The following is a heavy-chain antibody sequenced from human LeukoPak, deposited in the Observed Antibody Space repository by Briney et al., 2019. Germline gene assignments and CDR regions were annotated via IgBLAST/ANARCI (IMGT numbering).Heavy chain of an antibody. D-gene: IGHD6-19*01. J-gene: IGHJ4*02. CDR3: ARVGSEWLVNDY. CDR2: ISYSSSTR. CDR1: GFTFSSYN. Sequence: GGSLRLSCTASGFTFSSYNMNWVSQAPGKGLEWVSYISYSSSTRYYADSVKGRFTISRDNAKNSLYLQINSPRDEDMAVYYCARVGSEWLVNDYWGQGALVTVSS. V-gene: IGHV3-48*02.